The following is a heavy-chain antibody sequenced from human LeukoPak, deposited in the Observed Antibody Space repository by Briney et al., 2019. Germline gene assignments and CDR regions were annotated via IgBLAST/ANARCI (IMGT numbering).Heavy chain of an antibody. CDR3: ARDFKSVFTMVRGVTPYYFDY. Sequence: GGSLRLSCAASGFTFSSYSMNWVRQAPGKGLEWVSSISSSSSYIYYADSVKGRFTISRDNAKNSLYLQMNSLRAEDTAVYYCARDFKSVFTMVRGVTPYYFDYWGQGTLVTVSS. CDR2: ISSSSSYI. CDR1: GFTFSSYS. D-gene: IGHD3-10*01. J-gene: IGHJ4*02. V-gene: IGHV3-21*01.